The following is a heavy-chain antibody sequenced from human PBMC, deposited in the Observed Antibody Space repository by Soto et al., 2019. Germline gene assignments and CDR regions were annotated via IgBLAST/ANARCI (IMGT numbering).Heavy chain of an antibody. J-gene: IGHJ3*02. CDR3: ARHGPVHRSGYDYLVRGPDAFDI. V-gene: IGHV4-39*01. CDR1: GGSISSSSYY. D-gene: IGHD5-12*01. Sequence: SETLSLTCTVSGGSISSSSYYWGWIRQPPGKGLEWIGSIYYSGSTYYNPSLKSRVTISVDTSKNQFSLKLSSVTAADTAVYYCARHGPVHRSGYDYLVRGPDAFDIWGQGTMVTVSS. CDR2: IYYSGST.